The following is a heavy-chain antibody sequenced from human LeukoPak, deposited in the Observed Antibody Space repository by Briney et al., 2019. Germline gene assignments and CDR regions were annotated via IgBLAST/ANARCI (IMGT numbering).Heavy chain of an antibody. CDR1: GFTFSSYA. D-gene: IGHD6-19*01. Sequence: GRSLRLSCAASGFTFSSYAMHWVRQAPGKGLEWVAVISYDGSNKYYADSVKGRFTISRDNSKNTLYLQMNSLRAEDTAVYYCARYSSGWYGGVFDYWGQGTLVTVSS. V-gene: IGHV3-30*04. CDR3: ARYSSGWYGGVFDY. J-gene: IGHJ4*02. CDR2: ISYDGSNK.